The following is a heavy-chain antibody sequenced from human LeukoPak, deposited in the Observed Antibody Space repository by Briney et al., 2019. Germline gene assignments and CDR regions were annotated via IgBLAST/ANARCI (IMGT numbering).Heavy chain of an antibody. CDR3: ARTFRVLYGLDP. J-gene: IGHJ5*02. CDR2: INHSGST. CDR1: GGSFSGYF. D-gene: IGHD2-8*01. Sequence: SEALSLTCALYGGSFSGYFWSWIRQPPGKGLEWMGEINHSGSTNYNPSLKSRVTISVDTSKNHFTLKLSSVTAADSAVYYCARTFRVLYGLDPWGQGTLVTVSS. V-gene: IGHV4-34*01.